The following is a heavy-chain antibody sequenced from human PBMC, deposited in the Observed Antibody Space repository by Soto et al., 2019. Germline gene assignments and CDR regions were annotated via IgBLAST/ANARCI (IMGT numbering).Heavy chain of an antibody. CDR3: AKDQRASSSTARIDY. CDR2: ISGSGGNA. CDR1: GFTFSSYA. J-gene: IGHJ4*02. V-gene: IGHV3-23*01. D-gene: IGHD6-13*01. Sequence: EVQLLESGGGLVQPGGSLRLSCAATGFTFSSYAMSWVRQAPGKGLECVSSISGSGGNAYYAESVKGRFTISRDNSKNTLYLQMNSLRAEDTAVYYCAKDQRASSSTARIDYWGQGTLVTVSS.